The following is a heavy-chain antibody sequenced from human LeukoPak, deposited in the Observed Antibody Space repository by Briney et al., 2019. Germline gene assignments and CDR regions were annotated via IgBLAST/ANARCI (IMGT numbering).Heavy chain of an antibody. CDR3: ARDVGTALVTGDY. V-gene: IGHV4-4*02. CDR1: GFTFSSYEM. J-gene: IGHJ4*02. CDR2: IYHSGSA. D-gene: IGHD5-18*01. Sequence: GSLRLSCAASGFTFSSYEMNWVRQAPGKGLEWIGEIYHSGSANYNPSLKSRVTISVDKSKNQLSLKLISVTAADTAVYYCARDVGTALVTGDYWGQGTLVTVSS.